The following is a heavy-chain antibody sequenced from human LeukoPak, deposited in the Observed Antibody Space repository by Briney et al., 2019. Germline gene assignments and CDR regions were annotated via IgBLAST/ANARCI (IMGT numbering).Heavy chain of an antibody. CDR3: AKVRGTYSSGYFFDY. Sequence: GGSLRLSCAASGFTFDNYAMHWVRQAPGKGLEWLSIISWNSGYIGYADSVKGRFTISRDNAKKSLDLQMNSLRAEDTAFYYCAKVRGTYSSGYFFDYWAREPWSPSPQ. V-gene: IGHV3-9*01. CDR2: ISWNSGYI. D-gene: IGHD6-19*01. J-gene: IGHJ4*02. CDR1: GFTFDNYA.